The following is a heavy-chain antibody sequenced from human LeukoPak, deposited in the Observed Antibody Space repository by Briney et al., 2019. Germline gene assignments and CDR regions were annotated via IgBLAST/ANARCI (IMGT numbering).Heavy chain of an antibody. CDR3: ARAEYSSSWYDPFQH. CDR1: GYTFTSYG. V-gene: IGHV1-18*04. CDR2: ISAYNGNT. J-gene: IGHJ1*01. Sequence: ASVKVSCKASGYTFTSYGISWVRQASGQGLEWMGWISAYNGNTNYAQKLQGRVTMTTDTSTSTAYMELRSLRSDDTAVYYCARAEYSSSWYDPFQHWGQGTLVTVSS. D-gene: IGHD6-13*01.